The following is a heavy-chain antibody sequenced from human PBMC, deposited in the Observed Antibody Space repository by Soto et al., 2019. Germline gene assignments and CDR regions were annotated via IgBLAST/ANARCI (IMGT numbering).Heavy chain of an antibody. CDR3: AKAGVYCISTSCLGAYGMDV. CDR1: GFTFSSYG. CDR2: ISYDGSNK. V-gene: IGHV3-30*18. D-gene: IGHD2-2*01. Sequence: QVQLVESGGGVVQPGRSLRLSCAASGFTFSSYGMHWVRQAPGKGLEWVAIISYDGSNKYYADSVKGRFTISRDNSKNTLYLQMNSLRAEDTAVYYCAKAGVYCISTSCLGAYGMDVCGQGTTVTVSS. J-gene: IGHJ6*02.